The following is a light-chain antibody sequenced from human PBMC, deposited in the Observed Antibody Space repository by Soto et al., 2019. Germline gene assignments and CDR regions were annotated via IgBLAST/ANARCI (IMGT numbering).Light chain of an antibody. CDR1: QSISSY. CDR2: AAS. Sequence: DIQMTQSPSSRSASVGDRVTITCRASQSISSYLNWYQQKPGKAPKLLIYAASSLQSGVPSRFSGSGSETDFTLTISSLQPEDFATYYCQQSYSTPPSFGQGTKLEIK. CDR3: QQSYSTPPS. V-gene: IGKV1-39*01. J-gene: IGKJ2*01.